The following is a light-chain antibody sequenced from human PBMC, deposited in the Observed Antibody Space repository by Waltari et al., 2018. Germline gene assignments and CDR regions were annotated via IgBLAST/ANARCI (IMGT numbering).Light chain of an antibody. Sequence: QSVLTQPPSVSGAPGQRVTISCTGSSSNIGAGFDVHWYQQVPATAPKLLIYISNTRASGVPERFSGSTSGNSASLAIAGLQAEDEADYYCQSHDINLSSWVFGGGTKLTVL. CDR3: QSHDINLSSWV. CDR2: ISN. J-gene: IGLJ3*02. CDR1: SSNIGAGFD. V-gene: IGLV1-40*01.